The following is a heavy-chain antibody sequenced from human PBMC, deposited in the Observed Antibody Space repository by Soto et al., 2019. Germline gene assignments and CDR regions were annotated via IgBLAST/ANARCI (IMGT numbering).Heavy chain of an antibody. Sequence: QVQLVESGGGVVQPGRSLRLSCAASGFTFSSYAMHWVRQAPGKGLEWVAVISYDGSNKYYADSVKGRFTISRDNSKNTLYLQMNSLRAEDTAVYYCARDLIVVVVAATGGFDYWGQGTLVTVSS. D-gene: IGHD2-15*01. CDR3: ARDLIVVVVAATGGFDY. J-gene: IGHJ4*02. V-gene: IGHV3-30-3*01. CDR1: GFTFSSYA. CDR2: ISYDGSNK.